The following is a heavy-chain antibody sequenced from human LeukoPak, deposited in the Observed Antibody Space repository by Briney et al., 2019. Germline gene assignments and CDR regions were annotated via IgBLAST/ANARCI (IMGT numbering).Heavy chain of an antibody. CDR2: ISDSGGST. D-gene: IGHD3-10*01. Sequence: GGSLRLSCAASGFTFSSYAMSWVRQAPGKGLEWVSAISDSGGSTFYADSVKGRFTISRDNSKNSLYLQMNSLRAEDTALYYCARYKLFGAFDIWGQGTMVTVSS. J-gene: IGHJ3*02. CDR1: GFTFSSYA. V-gene: IGHV3-23*01. CDR3: ARYKLFGAFDI.